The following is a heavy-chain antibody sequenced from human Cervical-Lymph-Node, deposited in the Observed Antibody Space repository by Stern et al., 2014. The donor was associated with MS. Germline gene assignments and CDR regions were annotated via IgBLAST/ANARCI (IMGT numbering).Heavy chain of an antibody. V-gene: IGHV1-46*01. J-gene: IGHJ6*02. D-gene: IGHD4-17*01. CDR3: ARDRGVTSYYYYGLDV. CDR1: GNTFTTYY. Sequence: VQLVESGADVKKPGASMKVSCKASGNTFTTYYLHWVRQAPGQGLEWLGVINPSGGSPTYAQKFQGMVTMTRDTSTSTVYMELSGLRSEDTAVYYCARDRGVTSYYYYGLDVWGQGTTVIVSS. CDR2: INPSGGSP.